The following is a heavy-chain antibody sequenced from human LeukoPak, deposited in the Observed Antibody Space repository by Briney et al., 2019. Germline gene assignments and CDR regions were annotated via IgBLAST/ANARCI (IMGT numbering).Heavy chain of an antibody. CDR1: GYTFTNYY. J-gene: IGHJ4*02. D-gene: IGHD6-19*01. V-gene: IGHV1-46*01. Sequence: ASVKVSCKASGYTFTNYYIHWVRQAPGQGLEWMGLINPSGGTTNCAQKFQGRVTMTRDTSISTAYMELSRLRSDDTAVYYCARDAVAEWLAPTIDYWGQGTLVTVSS. CDR2: INPSGGTT. CDR3: ARDAVAEWLAPTIDY.